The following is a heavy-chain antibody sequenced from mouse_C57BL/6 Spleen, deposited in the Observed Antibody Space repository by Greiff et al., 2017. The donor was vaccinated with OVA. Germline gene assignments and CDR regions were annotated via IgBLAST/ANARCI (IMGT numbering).Heavy chain of an antibody. Sequence: QVHVKQPGAELVKPGASVKMSCKASGYTFTSYWITWVKQRPGQGLEWIGDIYPGSGSTNYNEKFKSKATLTVDTSSSTAYMQLSSLTSEDSAVYYCARRAYGGGYAMDYWGQGTSVTVSS. V-gene: IGHV1-55*01. D-gene: IGHD1-2*01. CDR1: GYTFTSYW. J-gene: IGHJ4*01. CDR2: IYPGSGST. CDR3: ARRAYGGGYAMDY.